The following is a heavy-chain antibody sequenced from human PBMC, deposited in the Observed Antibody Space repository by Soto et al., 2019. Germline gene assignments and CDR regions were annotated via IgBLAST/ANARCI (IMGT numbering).Heavy chain of an antibody. D-gene: IGHD5-12*01. CDR1: GGTFSSYA. V-gene: IGHV1-2*04. CDR2: INPDTGGT. J-gene: IGHJ4*02. CDR3: ARARRDGYNFSDY. Sequence: ASVKVSCKASGGTFSSYAISWVRQAPGQGLEWMGWINPDTGGTDYAQKFQDWVTMTRDTAISTAYMELRSLRSDDTAVYYCARARRDGYNFSDYWGQGTLVTVSS.